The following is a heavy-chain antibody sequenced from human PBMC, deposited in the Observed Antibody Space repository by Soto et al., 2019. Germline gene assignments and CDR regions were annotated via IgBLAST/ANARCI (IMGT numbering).Heavy chain of an antibody. Sequence: SETLSLTCGVCGGSFSGSYWSWIRQSPGKGLEWMGEITSSGTTYYNPSLKSRVTISGDTSKNQFSLEVRSVTAADTAVYYCARGRPAIATRWFDPWGQGTLVTVS. D-gene: IGHD1-1*01. V-gene: IGHV4-34*01. CDR3: ARGRPAIATRWFDP. J-gene: IGHJ5*02. CDR1: GGSFSGSY. CDR2: ITSSGTT.